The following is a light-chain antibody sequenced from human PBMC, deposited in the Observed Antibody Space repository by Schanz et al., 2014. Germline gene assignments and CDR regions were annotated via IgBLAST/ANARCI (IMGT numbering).Light chain of an antibody. CDR1: ESVSGY. CDR2: GAS. Sequence: EIVLTQSPATLSVSPGEGATLTCRASESVSGYLAWYQQKPGQAPRLLIYGASRRATGIPDRFSGSGSGTDFTLTISSLEPEDFALYYCHQRATWTFGQGTKVEL. J-gene: IGKJ1*01. V-gene: IGKV3-11*01. CDR3: HQRATWT.